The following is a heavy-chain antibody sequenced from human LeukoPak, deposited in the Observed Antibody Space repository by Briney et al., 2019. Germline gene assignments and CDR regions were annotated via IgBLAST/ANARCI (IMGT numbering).Heavy chain of an antibody. CDR1: GYTFTGYY. CDR3: ARITMIVVAFDY. J-gene: IGHJ4*02. Sequence: ASVKVSCKASGYTFTGYYMHWVRQAPGQGLEWMGWINPNSGGTNYAQKFQGRVTMTRDTSISTAYMELSRLRSDDTAVHYCARITMIVVAFDYWGQGTLVTVSS. V-gene: IGHV1-2*02. CDR2: INPNSGGT. D-gene: IGHD3-22*01.